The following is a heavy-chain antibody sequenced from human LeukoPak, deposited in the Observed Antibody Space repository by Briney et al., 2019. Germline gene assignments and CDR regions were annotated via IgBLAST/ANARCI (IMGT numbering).Heavy chain of an antibody. CDR2: IHNSGST. Sequence: GGSLRLSCAASGFTFDDYGMSWVRQAPGKGLEWVSVIHNSGSTYYANSVKDRFTFSRDTSKNTVYLQVNSLRAEDTAVYYCVGATGFAYWGQGTLVTVSS. V-gene: IGHV3-66*01. D-gene: IGHD4-17*01. CDR1: GFTFDDYG. J-gene: IGHJ4*02. CDR3: VGATGFAY.